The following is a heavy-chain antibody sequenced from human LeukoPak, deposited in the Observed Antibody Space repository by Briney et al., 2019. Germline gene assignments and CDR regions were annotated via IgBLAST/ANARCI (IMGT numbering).Heavy chain of an antibody. J-gene: IGHJ4*02. CDR3: AREGIAAAEYFDY. CDR1: GGSISSYY. Sequence: SETLSLTCTVSGGSISSYYWSWVRQPPGKGLEWIGYIYYSGSTNYNPSLTSRVTISVDTSKNQFSLKLSSVTAADTAVYYCAREGIAAAEYFDYWGQGTLVTVSS. CDR2: IYYSGST. D-gene: IGHD6-13*01. V-gene: IGHV4-59*01.